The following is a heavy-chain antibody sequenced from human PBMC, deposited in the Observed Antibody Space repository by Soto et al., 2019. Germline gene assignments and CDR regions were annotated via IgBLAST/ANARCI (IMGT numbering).Heavy chain of an antibody. CDR2: IYHSGST. V-gene: IGHV4-30-2*01. CDR1: GGSISSGGYS. D-gene: IGHD6-13*01. CDR3: ARQGRSSWPAFDY. Sequence: SETLSLTCAVSGGSISSGGYSWSWIRQPPGKGLEWIGYIYHSGSTYYNPSLKSRVTISVDRSKNQFSLKLSSVTAADTAVYYCARQGRSSWPAFDYWGQGTLVTVSS. J-gene: IGHJ4*02.